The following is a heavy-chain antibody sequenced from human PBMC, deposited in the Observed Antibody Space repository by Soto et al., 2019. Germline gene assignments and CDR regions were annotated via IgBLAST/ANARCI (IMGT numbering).Heavy chain of an antibody. D-gene: IGHD3-9*01. Sequence: VKVSCKASGYTFTSYGISWVRQAPGQGLEWMGWISAYNGNTNYAQKLQGRVTMTTDTSTSTAYMELRSLRSDDTAVYYCARDSRYFDWLRDYYFDYWGQGTLVTVSS. CDR1: GYTFTSYG. J-gene: IGHJ4*02. V-gene: IGHV1-18*01. CDR3: ARDSRYFDWLRDYYFDY. CDR2: ISAYNGNT.